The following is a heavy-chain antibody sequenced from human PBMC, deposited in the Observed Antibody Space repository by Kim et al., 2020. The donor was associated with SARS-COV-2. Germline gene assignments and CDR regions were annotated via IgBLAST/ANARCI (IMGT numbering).Heavy chain of an antibody. V-gene: IGHV4-34*01. CDR3: SSLLKSAAAGTYYYYGMDV. Sequence: SETLSLTCAVYGGSFSGYYWSWIRQPPGKGLEWIGEINHSGSTNYNPSLKSRVTISVDTSKNQFSLTLSSVTAADTAVYYCSSLLKSAAAGTYYYYGMDVWGQGTTVTVSS. CDR2: INHSGST. D-gene: IGHD6-13*01. CDR1: GGSFSGYY. J-gene: IGHJ6*02.